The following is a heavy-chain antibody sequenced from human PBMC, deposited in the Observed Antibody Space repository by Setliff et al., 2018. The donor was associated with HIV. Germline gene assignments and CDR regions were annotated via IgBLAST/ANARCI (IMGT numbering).Heavy chain of an antibody. Sequence: PSETLSLTCTVSGGSISSGSYYWSWSRQPPGKGLEWIGYIYYSGSTNYNPSLKSRVTISVDTSKNQFSLTLSSVTAADTAVYYFAREIPYSFGYYFDYWGQGTLVTVSS. CDR3: AREIPYSFGYYFDY. J-gene: IGHJ4*02. D-gene: IGHD5-18*01. CDR2: IYYSGST. CDR1: GGSISSGSYY. V-gene: IGHV4-61*01.